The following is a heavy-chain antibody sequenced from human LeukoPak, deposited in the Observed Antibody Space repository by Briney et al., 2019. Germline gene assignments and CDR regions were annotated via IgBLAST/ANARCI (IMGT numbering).Heavy chain of an antibody. J-gene: IGHJ3*01. V-gene: IGHV1-69*13. CDR1: RDTFTRCA. D-gene: IGHD3-10*01. Sequence: SVKVSCKASRDTFTRCAFSWVRQAPGQGLEWIGGITPIDGTANFGQKFRGRVTITADESTSTAYMELSSLRSEDTAIYYCARDPGAPVRAFDVWGQGTMVTVSS. CDR3: ARDPGAPVRAFDV. CDR2: ITPIDGTA.